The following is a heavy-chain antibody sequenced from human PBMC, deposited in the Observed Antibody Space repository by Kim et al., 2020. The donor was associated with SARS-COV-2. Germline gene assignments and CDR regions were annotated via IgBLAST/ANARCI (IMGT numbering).Heavy chain of an antibody. D-gene: IGHD3-3*01. V-gene: IGHV4-39*01. CDR3: ARHALYNSFFGPLDL. J-gene: IGHJ6*02. CDR1: GGSISSPNYS. Sequence: SETLSLTCTVSGGSISSPNYSWGWIRQPPGKALEWIGTIFYGGTSFYNPSLKTRVTMSVDSSNNQFSLKLDSVTAADTALYYCARHALYNSFFGPLDLWGQGTTVIVSS. CDR2: IFYGGTS.